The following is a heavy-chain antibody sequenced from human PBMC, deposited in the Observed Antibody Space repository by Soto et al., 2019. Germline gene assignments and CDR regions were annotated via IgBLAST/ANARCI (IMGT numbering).Heavy chain of an antibody. CDR1: GYSFSNYG. CDR3: ARDGGIRIVVLPTAILDY. CDR2: IIGYSGNT. V-gene: IGHV1-18*01. Sequence: QLHLVQSGAEVKKPGASVKVSCKASGYSFSNYGISWVRQAPGQGLEWMGWIIGYSGNTNYARKFQGRVTMTTDTSTGTAYMEPRSLRSDDTAVYYCARDGGIRIVVLPTAILDYWGQGTLVTVSS. J-gene: IGHJ4*02. D-gene: IGHD2-2*01.